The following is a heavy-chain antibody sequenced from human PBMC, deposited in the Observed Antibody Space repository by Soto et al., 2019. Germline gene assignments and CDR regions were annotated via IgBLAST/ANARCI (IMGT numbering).Heavy chain of an antibody. CDR1: GVSVTSGSYY. J-gene: IGHJ4*02. V-gene: IGHV4-61*03. D-gene: IGHD7-27*01. Sequence: QVQLQESGPGLVKPSETLSLTCSVSGVSVTSGSYYWTWIRQPPGKGLEWIGYIHYTGITTYNTSLNGRVSMSIDTSKRRCSLNMNAVTAADTAVYYCARDCRGLGIIRHFDYWGQGTPVTVSS. CDR3: ARDCRGLGIIRHFDY. CDR2: IHYTGIT.